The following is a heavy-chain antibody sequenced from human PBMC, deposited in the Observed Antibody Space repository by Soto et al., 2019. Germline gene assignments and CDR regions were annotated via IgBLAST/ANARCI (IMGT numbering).Heavy chain of an antibody. D-gene: IGHD5-18*01. CDR1: GGSFSGYY. V-gene: IGHV4-34*01. CDR2: INHSGST. CDR3: ASGGRDTNLDY. Sequence: SETLSLTCAVYGGSFSGYYWSWIRQPPGKGLEWIGEINHSGSTNYNPSLKSRVTISVDTSKNQFSLKLSSVTAADTAVYYCASGGRDTNLDYWGQGTLVTVSS. J-gene: IGHJ4*02.